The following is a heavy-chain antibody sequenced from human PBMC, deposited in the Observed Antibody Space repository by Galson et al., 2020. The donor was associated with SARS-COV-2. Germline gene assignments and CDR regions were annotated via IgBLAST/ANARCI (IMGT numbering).Heavy chain of an antibody. V-gene: IGHV3-23*01. CDR1: GFTFSSYA. D-gene: IGHD5-12*01. CDR2: ISGSGGST. CDR3: VKGWVATEGMDV. J-gene: IGHJ6*02. Sequence: TGGSLRLSCAASGFTFSSYAMSWVRQAPGKGLEWVSAISGSGGSTYYADSVKGRFTISRDNSKNTLYLQMSSLRAEDTAVYYCVKGWVATEGMDVWGQGTTVTVSS.